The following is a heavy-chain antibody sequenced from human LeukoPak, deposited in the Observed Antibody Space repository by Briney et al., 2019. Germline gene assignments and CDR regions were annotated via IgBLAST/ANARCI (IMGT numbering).Heavy chain of an antibody. V-gene: IGHV1-8*03. D-gene: IGHD1-20*01. Sequence: ASVKVSCKASGYTFTGYYMHWVRQAPGQGLEWMGRINPNSGNTGYAQKFQGRVTITRNTSISTAYMELSSLRSEDTAVYYCARGLVYNWNYNYYYYMDVWGKGTTVTVSS. CDR3: ARGLVYNWNYNYYYYMDV. CDR2: INPNSGNT. J-gene: IGHJ6*03. CDR1: GYTFTGYY.